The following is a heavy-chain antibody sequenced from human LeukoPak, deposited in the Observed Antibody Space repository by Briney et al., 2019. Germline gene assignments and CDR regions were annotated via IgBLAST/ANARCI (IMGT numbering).Heavy chain of an antibody. Sequence: GSLRLSCAASGFTFSSYAMSWVRQAPGKGLEWVSAISGSGGSTYYADSVKGRFTISRDNSKNTLYLQMNSLRAEDTAVYYCAKVGYYDSSGYPDYWGQGTLVTVSS. CDR3: AKVGYYDSSGYPDY. CDR2: ISGSGGST. V-gene: IGHV3-23*01. J-gene: IGHJ4*02. D-gene: IGHD3-22*01. CDR1: GFTFSSYA.